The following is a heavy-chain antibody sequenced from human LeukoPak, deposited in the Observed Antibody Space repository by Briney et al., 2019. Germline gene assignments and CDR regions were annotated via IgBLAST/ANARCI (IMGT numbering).Heavy chain of an antibody. CDR2: INPSGGST. Sequence: ASVKVSCKASGYTFTSYYMHWVRQAPGQGLEWMGIINPSGGSTSYAQKFQGRVTMTRDTSTSTVYMELSSLRSEDTAVYYCARTQGYYDFWSGYPNFYYYYGMDVWGQGTTVTVSS. J-gene: IGHJ6*02. D-gene: IGHD3-3*01. V-gene: IGHV1-46*01. CDR3: ARTQGYYDFWSGYPNFYYYYGMDV. CDR1: GYTFTSYY.